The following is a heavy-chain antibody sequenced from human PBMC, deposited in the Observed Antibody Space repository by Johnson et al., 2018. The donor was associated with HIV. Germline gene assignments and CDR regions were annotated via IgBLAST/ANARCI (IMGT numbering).Heavy chain of an antibody. V-gene: IGHV3-20*04. J-gene: IGHJ3*02. Sequence: VRLVESGGGVVRPGGSLRLSCAASGFTFHDYGLNWVRQTPGKGLEWVSGINWNGGSTGFADSVKGRFTISRDNSKTTLYLQMNSLRAEDTAVYYCAKGGLWFGESIDAFDIWGQGTMVTVSS. CDR3: AKGGLWFGESIDAFDI. CDR1: GFTFHDYG. CDR2: INWNGGST. D-gene: IGHD3-10*01.